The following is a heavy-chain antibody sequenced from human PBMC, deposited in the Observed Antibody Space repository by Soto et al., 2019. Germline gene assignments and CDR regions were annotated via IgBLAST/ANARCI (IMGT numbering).Heavy chain of an antibody. CDR2: FDPEDGET. CDR3: ATGLRFLEWLYDPFDI. D-gene: IGHD3-3*01. Sequence: GASVNVSCKVSGYTPTELSMHWVRQAPGKGLEWMGGFDPEDGETIYAQKFQGRVTMTEDTSTDTAYMELSSLRSEDTAVYYCATGLRFLEWLYDPFDIWCQGTMVT. CDR1: GYTPTELS. V-gene: IGHV1-24*01. J-gene: IGHJ3*02.